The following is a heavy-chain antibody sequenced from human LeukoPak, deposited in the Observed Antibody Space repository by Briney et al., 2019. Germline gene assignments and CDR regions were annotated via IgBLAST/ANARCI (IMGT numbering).Heavy chain of an antibody. CDR3: ARITPSGWSDY. CDR2: IYYSGST. CDR1: GGSISSSSYY. Sequence: SETLSLTCTVSGGSISSSSYYWGWIRQPPGKGLEWIGSIYYSGSTYYNPSLKSRVTMSVDTSKNHFSLKLSSVTAADTAVYHCARITPSGWSDYWGQGTLVTVSS. J-gene: IGHJ4*02. V-gene: IGHV4-39*07. D-gene: IGHD6-19*01.